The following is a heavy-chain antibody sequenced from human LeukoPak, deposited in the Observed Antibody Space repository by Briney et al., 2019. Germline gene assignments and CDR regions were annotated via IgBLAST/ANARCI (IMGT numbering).Heavy chain of an antibody. Sequence: ASVKVSCKASGYTFTGYYMHWVRQAPGQGLEWMGWINPNSGGTNYAQKFQGRVTMTRDTSISTAYMELSRLRSDDTAVYYGARDGRWDCSSTSCLDYYYYGMDVWGQGTTVTVSS. D-gene: IGHD2-2*01. CDR1: GYTFTGYY. CDR2: INPNSGGT. J-gene: IGHJ6*02. V-gene: IGHV1-2*02. CDR3: ARDGRWDCSSTSCLDYYYYGMDV.